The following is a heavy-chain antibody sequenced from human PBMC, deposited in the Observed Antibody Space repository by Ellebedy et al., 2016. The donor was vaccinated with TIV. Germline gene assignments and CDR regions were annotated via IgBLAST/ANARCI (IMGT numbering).Heavy chain of an antibody. CDR3: AKDGGRSYGGAAFDV. D-gene: IGHD4-23*01. V-gene: IGHV3-23*01. CDR1: GFTFSAYA. Sequence: GESLKISCVASGFTFSAYAMSWVRQAPGKGLEWVSAINSADYTYYADSVKGRFTISRDNSKNTLYLQMNTLRAEDTALYYCAKDGGRSYGGAAFDVWGQGTMVTVSS. CDR2: INSADYT. J-gene: IGHJ3*01.